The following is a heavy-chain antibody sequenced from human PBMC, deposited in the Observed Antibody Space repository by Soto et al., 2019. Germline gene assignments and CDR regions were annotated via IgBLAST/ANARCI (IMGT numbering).Heavy chain of an antibody. V-gene: IGHV4-39*01. CDR2: IYYSGST. J-gene: IGHJ4*02. Sequence: SETLSLTCTVSGGSISRSSYYWGWIRQPPGKGLEWIGSIYYSGSTYYNPSLKSRVTISVDTSKSQFSLKLSSVTAADTSFYFCARHLGTMSSNPWYYFDSWGQGIWVTVSS. D-gene: IGHD1-7*01. CDR3: ARHLGTMSSNPWYYFDS. CDR1: GGSISRSSYY.